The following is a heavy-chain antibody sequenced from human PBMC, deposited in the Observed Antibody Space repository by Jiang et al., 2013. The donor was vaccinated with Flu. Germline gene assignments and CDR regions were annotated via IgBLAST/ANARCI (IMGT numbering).Heavy chain of an antibody. CDR1: GFTFSYYA. V-gene: IGHV3-30-3*01. J-gene: IGHJ4*02. Sequence: LLESGGGVVQPGRSLRLSCAASGFTFSYYAMHWVRQAPGKGLEWVAVISHDGGTKYYADSVKGRFTISRDNSKNTLYLQVNSLRAEDTALYFCAREPTERTFLMATSPLDYWGQGTLVTVSS. CDR2: ISHDGGTK. CDR3: AREPTERTFLMATSPLDY. D-gene: IGHD5-12*01.